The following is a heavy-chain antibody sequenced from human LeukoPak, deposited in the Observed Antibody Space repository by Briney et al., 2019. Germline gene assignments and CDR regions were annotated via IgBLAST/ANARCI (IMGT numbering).Heavy chain of an antibody. CDR1: GYTFTGYY. CDR2: INPNSGGT. V-gene: IGHV1-2*04. J-gene: IGHJ4*02. CDR3: ARGYNWNYNFDY. Sequence: ASVKVSCKASGYTFTGYYMHWVQQAPGQGLEGMGWINPNSGGTNYAQKFQGWVTMTRDTSISTAYMELSRLRSDDTAVYYCARGYNWNYNFDYWGQGTLVTVSS. D-gene: IGHD1-7*01.